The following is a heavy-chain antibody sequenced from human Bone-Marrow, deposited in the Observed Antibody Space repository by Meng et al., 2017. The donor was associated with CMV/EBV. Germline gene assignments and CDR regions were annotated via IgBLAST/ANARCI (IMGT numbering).Heavy chain of an antibody. CDR1: GYSISSGYY. CDR3: ARDSSFGGRSRGYNWFDP. D-gene: IGHD1-26*01. CDR2: IYHSGST. Sequence: SETLSLTCTVSGYSISSGYYWGWYRQPPGKGLEWIGSIYHSGSTYYNPSLKSRVTISVDTSKNQFSLKLSSVTAADTAAYYCARDSSFGGRSRGYNWFDPWGQGTLVTVSS. V-gene: IGHV4-38-2*02. J-gene: IGHJ5*02.